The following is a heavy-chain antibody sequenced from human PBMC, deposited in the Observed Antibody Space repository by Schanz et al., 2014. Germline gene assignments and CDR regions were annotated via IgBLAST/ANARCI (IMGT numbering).Heavy chain of an antibody. J-gene: IGHJ4*02. D-gene: IGHD1-1*01. Sequence: DVQLLESGGGLVKPGGFLRLSCAASGFTFSDAWMSWVRQAPGKGLEWVSAISGGGGTTYYADSVKGRFTISRDNSKNTLYLQMNSLRAEDTAVYFCAKIERNEDWGQGTLVTVSS. CDR1: GFTFSDAW. V-gene: IGHV3-23*01. CDR3: AKIERNED. CDR2: ISGGGGTT.